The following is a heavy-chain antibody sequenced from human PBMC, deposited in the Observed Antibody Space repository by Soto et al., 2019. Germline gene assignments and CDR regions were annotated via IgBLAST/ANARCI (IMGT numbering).Heavy chain of an antibody. CDR1: GGSISSYY. Sequence: SETLSLTGTVSGGSISSYYWSWIRQPPGKGLEWIGYIYYSGSTNYNPSLKSRVTISVDTSKNQFSLKLNSVTAADTAVYYCARGAIYDILSGFEPPPYDYWGQGTLVTVSS. D-gene: IGHD3-9*01. CDR3: ARGAIYDILSGFEPPPYDY. CDR2: IYYSGST. V-gene: IGHV4-59*01. J-gene: IGHJ4*02.